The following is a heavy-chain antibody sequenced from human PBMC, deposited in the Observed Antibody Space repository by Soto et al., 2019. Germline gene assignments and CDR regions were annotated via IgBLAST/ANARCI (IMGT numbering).Heavy chain of an antibody. CDR1: GYSFTSYW. D-gene: IGHD6-13*01. CDR2: IYPGDSDT. CDR3: ARQQLALGYYYYYGMDV. Sequence: GESLKISCKGSGYSFTSYWIGWVRQMPGKGLEWMGIIYPGDSDTRYSPSFQGQVTISVDKSISTAYLQWSSLKASDTAMYYCARQQLALGYYYYYGMDVWGQGTTVTVSS. V-gene: IGHV5-51*01. J-gene: IGHJ6*02.